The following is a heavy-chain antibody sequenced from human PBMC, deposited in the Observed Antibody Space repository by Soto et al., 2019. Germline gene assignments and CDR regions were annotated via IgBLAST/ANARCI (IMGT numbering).Heavy chain of an antibody. Sequence: GASVKVCCKASGYTFANYGSSWVRQAPGQGLEWLGWVSAYNGERRYAQRVQARVIMTTDTSTTTAYMELRSLRSDDTAVYYCSRGTSIPASGDYWGQGTLVTVSS. D-gene: IGHD6-6*01. CDR1: GYTFANYG. CDR3: SRGTSIPASGDY. CDR2: VSAYNGER. V-gene: IGHV1-18*01. J-gene: IGHJ4*01.